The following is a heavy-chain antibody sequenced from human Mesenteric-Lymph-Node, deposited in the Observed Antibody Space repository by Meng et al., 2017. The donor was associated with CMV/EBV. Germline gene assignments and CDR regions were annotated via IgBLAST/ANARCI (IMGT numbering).Heavy chain of an antibody. CDR2: INDIGGTK. CDR3: ARDHSCSSTSCYRWFDP. D-gene: IGHD2-2*02. J-gene: IGHJ5*02. CDR1: GFSFRNYG. V-gene: IGHV3-48*04. Sequence: GGSLRLSCAASGFSFRNYGMNWVRQAPGKEPEWISYINDIGGTKSYAYSVKGRFTISRDNAKNSLYLQMNSLRAEDTAVYYCARDHSCSSTSCYRWFDPWGQGTLVTVSS.